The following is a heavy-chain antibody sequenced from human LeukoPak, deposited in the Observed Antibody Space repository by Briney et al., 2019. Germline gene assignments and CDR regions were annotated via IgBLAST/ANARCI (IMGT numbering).Heavy chain of an antibody. J-gene: IGHJ5*02. Sequence: PSETLSLTCAVSGGSFSGYYWTWIRQPPGKGLEWIGEINHSGSTNYNPSLKSRVTISVDTSKNQFSLKLSSVTAADTAVYYCARGRRQLVRKNWFDPWGQGTLVTVSS. CDR2: INHSGST. CDR3: ARGRRQLVRKNWFDP. V-gene: IGHV4-34*01. D-gene: IGHD6-6*01. CDR1: GGSFSGYY.